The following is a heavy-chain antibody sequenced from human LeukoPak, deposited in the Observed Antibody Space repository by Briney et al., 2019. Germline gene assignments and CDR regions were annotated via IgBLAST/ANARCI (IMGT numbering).Heavy chain of an antibody. V-gene: IGHV3-23*01. D-gene: IGHD5-18*01. J-gene: IGHJ4*02. Sequence: GGSLRLSCAASGFTFSSYPMRWVRQAPGKGLEWVSSISGGSGDTYYADSVKGRFTISRDNSKNTLYLKMDSLRAEDTAAYYCAKQLGYTYAYYYYYWGQGTLVTVSS. CDR2: ISGGSGDT. CDR1: GFTFSSYP. CDR3: AKQLGYTYAYYYYY.